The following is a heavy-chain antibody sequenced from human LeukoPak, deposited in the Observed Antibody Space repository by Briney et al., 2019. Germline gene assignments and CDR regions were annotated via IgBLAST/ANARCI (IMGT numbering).Heavy chain of an antibody. CDR1: GYTFTSYG. CDR2: ISAYNGNT. CDR3: ARVIWYYDSSGYYIGDY. J-gene: IGHJ4*02. D-gene: IGHD3-22*01. V-gene: IGHV1-18*01. Sequence: ASVKVSCKASGYTFTSYGISWVRQAPGQGLEWMGWISAYNGNTNYAQKLQGRVTMTTDTSTSTAYMKLRSLRSDDTAVYYCARVIWYYDSSGYYIGDYWGQGTLVTVSS.